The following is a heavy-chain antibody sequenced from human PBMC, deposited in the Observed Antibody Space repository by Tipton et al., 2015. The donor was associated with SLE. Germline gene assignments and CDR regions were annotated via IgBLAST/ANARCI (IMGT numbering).Heavy chain of an antibody. CDR3: ARHTGEYFYL. D-gene: IGHD7-27*01. CDR2: IYAGDSDT. V-gene: IGHV5-51*01. CDR1: GYNFNTYW. J-gene: IGHJ2*01. Sequence: QLVQSGAEVKKPGESLKISCEGSGYNFNTYWIGWLRQMPGKGLELMGIIYAGDSDTTYSPSFQGQVTISADKSISTAYLQWSSVNASDTAMYYCARHTGEYFYLWGRGTLVTVSS.